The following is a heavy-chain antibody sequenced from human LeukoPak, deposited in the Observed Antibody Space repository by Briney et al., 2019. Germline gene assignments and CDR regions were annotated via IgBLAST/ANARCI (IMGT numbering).Heavy chain of an antibody. CDR2: ITNKAFGGTA. D-gene: IGHD4-17*01. V-gene: IGHV3-49*03. CDR3: TRDEYGVGSNFFDY. CDR1: GFNFGDYA. Sequence: GGSLRLSCTASGFNFGDYAMSWFRQAPEKGLEGVGFITNKAFGGTAEYAASVKGRFTISRDDSRSIAYLQMDNLRTEDTGVYYCTRDEYGVGSNFFDYWGQGTLVTVSS. J-gene: IGHJ4*02.